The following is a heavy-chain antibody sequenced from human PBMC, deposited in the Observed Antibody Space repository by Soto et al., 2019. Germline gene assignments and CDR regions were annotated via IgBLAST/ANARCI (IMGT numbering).Heavy chain of an antibody. Sequence: GGSLRLSCAASGFTFSSYGMHWVRQAPGKGLEWVAVIWYDGSNKYYADSVKGRFTISRDNSKNTLYLQMNSLRAEDTAVYYCARDGRDYDSSGYYDYWGQGTQVTVSS. D-gene: IGHD3-22*01. J-gene: IGHJ4*02. CDR3: ARDGRDYDSSGYYDY. CDR1: GFTFSSYG. CDR2: IWYDGSNK. V-gene: IGHV3-33*01.